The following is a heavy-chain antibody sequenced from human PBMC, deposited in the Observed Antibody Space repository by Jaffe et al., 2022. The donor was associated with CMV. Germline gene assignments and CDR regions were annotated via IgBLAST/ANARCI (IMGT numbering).Heavy chain of an antibody. CDR1: GFSLSNARMG. Sequence: QVTLKESGPVLVKPTETLTLTCTVSGFSLSNARMGVSWIRQPPGKALEWLAHIFSNDEKSYSTSLKSRLTISKDTSKSQVVLTMTNMDPVDTATYYCARTKTTVTRAPGYYYGMDVWGQGTTVTVSS. J-gene: IGHJ6*02. D-gene: IGHD4-17*01. V-gene: IGHV2-26*01. CDR2: IFSNDEK. CDR3: ARTKTTVTRAPGYYYGMDV.